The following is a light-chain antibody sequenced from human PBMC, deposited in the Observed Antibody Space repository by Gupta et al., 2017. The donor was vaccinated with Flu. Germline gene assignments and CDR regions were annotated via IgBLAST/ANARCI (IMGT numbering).Light chain of an antibody. CDR3: QVWDISSDVWV. CDR2: DYG. J-gene: IGLJ3*02. V-gene: IGLV3-21*02. CDR1: NIGSQG. Sequence: SSVLTQPPSVSVAPGQTARITCGGNNIGSQGVNWYQQKPGQAPVLVVYDYGDRPSGIPERFSGSNSGDTATLTISGVEAGDEADYYCQVWDISSDVWVFGGGTKLTVL.